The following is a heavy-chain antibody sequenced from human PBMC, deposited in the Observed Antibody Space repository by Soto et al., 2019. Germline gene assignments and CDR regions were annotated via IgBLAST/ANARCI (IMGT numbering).Heavy chain of an antibody. D-gene: IGHD2-15*01. CDR1: GFSLSTSGVG. CDR2: IYWDDDK. J-gene: IGHJ3*02. Sequence: QITLKESGPTLVKPTQPLTLTCTFSGFSLSTSGVGVGWIRQPPGKALEWLALIYWDDDKRYSPSLKSRLTITKDTSKNQVVLTMTNMDPVDTATYYCARVVVVDAFDIWGQGTMVTVSS. V-gene: IGHV2-5*02. CDR3: ARVVVVDAFDI.